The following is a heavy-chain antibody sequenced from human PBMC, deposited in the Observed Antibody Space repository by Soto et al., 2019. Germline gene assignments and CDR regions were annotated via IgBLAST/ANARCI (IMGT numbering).Heavy chain of an antibody. CDR1: GFTFSSYA. D-gene: IGHD3-10*01. CDR2: ISYDGSNK. V-gene: IGHV3-30-3*01. CDR3: ARDQPVRSWTMVL. J-gene: IGHJ4*02. Sequence: GGSLRLSCAASGFTFSSYAMHWVRQAPGKGLEWVAVISYDGSNKYYADSVKGRFTISRDNSKNTLYLQMNSLRAEDTAVYYCARDQPVRSWTMVLWGQGTLVTVSS.